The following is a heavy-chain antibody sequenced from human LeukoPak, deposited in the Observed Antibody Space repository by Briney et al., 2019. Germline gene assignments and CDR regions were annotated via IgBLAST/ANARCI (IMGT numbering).Heavy chain of an antibody. D-gene: IGHD3-22*01. V-gene: IGHV1-18*01. CDR1: GYTFTRYG. J-gene: IGHJ6*02. CDR2: ISAYNGNT. CDR3: ARDSGIYDSSGYYYYYYGMDV. Sequence: GASGKVSCKASGYTFTRYGISWVRQAPGQGLEWMGWISAYNGNTNYAQKLQGRVTMTTDTSTSTAYMELRSLRSDDTAVYYRARDSGIYDSSGYYYYYYGMDVWGQGTTVTVSS.